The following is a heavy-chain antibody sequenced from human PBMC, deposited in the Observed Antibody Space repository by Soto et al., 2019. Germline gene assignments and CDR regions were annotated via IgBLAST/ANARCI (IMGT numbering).Heavy chain of an antibody. CDR2: INPSGGST. J-gene: IGHJ6*02. Sequence: GASVKVSCKASGYTFTSYYMHWVRQAPGQGLEWMGIINPSGGSTSYAQKFQGRVTMTRDTSTSTVYMELSSLRSEDTAVYYCARGGTTGGWGAYYYYYYGMDVWGQGTTVTVSS. CDR3: ARGGTTGGWGAYYYYYYGMDV. CDR1: GYTFTSYY. V-gene: IGHV1-46*01. D-gene: IGHD1-7*01.